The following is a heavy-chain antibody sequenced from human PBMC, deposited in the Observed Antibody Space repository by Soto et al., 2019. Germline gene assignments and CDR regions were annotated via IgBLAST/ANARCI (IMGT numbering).Heavy chain of an antibody. D-gene: IGHD2-21*01. CDR1: GGSFSGYY. V-gene: IGHV4-34*01. J-gene: IGHJ5*02. Sequence: SGTLSLTCAVYGGSFSGYYWSWIRQPPGKGLEWIGEINHSGSTNYNPSLKSRVTISVDTSKNQFSLKLSSVTAADTAVYYCARRYCGGDCSHPGGWFDPWGQGTLVTVSS. CDR3: ARRYCGGDCSHPGGWFDP. CDR2: INHSGST.